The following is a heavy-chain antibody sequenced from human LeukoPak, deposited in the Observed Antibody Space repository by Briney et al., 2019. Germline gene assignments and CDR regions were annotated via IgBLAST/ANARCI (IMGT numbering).Heavy chain of an antibody. D-gene: IGHD3-16*01. V-gene: IGHV3-30*02. CDR3: AKVGYDYVWGRSARFDY. Sequence: PGGSLRRACAASGFTFSSYGLHWVRQAPGKGLEWVAFIRYDGSNKYYADSVKGRFTFSRDNSKNTLYLQMNSLRAEDTAVYYCAKVGYDYVWGRSARFDYWGQGTLVTVSS. J-gene: IGHJ4*02. CDR1: GFTFSSYG. CDR2: IRYDGSNK.